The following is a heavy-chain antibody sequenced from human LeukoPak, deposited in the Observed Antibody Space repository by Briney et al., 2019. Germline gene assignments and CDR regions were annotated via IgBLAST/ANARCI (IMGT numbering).Heavy chain of an antibody. CDR2: ISGSGGST. Sequence: GGSLRLSCAASGFTFSGYGMSWVRQAPGKGLEWVSAISGSGGSTYYADSVKGRFTISRDNSKNTLYLQMNSLRAEDTAVYYCAKVRGRITMVRGVMTNFDYWGQGTLVTVSS. CDR3: AKVRGRITMVRGVMTNFDY. D-gene: IGHD3-10*01. J-gene: IGHJ4*02. CDR1: GFTFSGYG. V-gene: IGHV3-23*01.